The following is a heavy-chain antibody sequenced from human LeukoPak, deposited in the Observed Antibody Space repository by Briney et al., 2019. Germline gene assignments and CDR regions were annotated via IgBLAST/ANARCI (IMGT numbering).Heavy chain of an antibody. CDR2: IIPIFGTA. J-gene: IGHJ5*02. D-gene: IGHD3-3*01. CDR1: GGTFSSYA. V-gene: IGHV1-69*05. Sequence: ASVKVSCKASGGTFSSYAISWERQAPGQGLEWMGGIIPIFGTANYAQKSQGRVTITTDESTSTAYMELSSLRSEDTAVYYCARRRGITIFQGGMPTVWFDPWGQGTLVTVSS. CDR3: ARRRGITIFQGGMPTVWFDP.